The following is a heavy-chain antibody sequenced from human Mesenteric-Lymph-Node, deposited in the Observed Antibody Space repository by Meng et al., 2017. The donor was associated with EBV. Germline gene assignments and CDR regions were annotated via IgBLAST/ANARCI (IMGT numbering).Heavy chain of an antibody. CDR2: RRGST. V-gene: IGHV4-55*08. J-gene: IGHJ3*02. CDR3: ARDEDGTYVFDI. Sequence: RRGSTYCHPSLRSRITMSVDTSKRQIYLKLSSVTAADTAVYYCARDEDGTYVFDIWGQGTMVTVSS. D-gene: IGHD3-16*01.